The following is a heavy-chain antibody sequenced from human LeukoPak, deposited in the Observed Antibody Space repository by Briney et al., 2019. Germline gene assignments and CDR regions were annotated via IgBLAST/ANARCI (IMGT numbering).Heavy chain of an antibody. J-gene: IGHJ4*02. CDR3: AREEVTVTTKPFDY. CDR2: IIPIFGTA. D-gene: IGHD4-17*01. V-gene: IGHV1-69*05. CDR1: GGTFSSYA. Sequence: ASVKVSCKASGGTFSSYAISWVRQAPGQGLEWMGRIIPIFGTADYAQKFQGRVTITTDESTSTAYMELSSLRSEDTAVYYCAREEVTVTTKPFDYWGQGTLVTVSS.